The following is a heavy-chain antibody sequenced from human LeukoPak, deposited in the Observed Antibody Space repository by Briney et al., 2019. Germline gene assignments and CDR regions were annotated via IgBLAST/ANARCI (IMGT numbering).Heavy chain of an antibody. CDR3: ARAPAVLLGYCSSTSCYEDGMDV. D-gene: IGHD2-2*01. Sequence: GGSLRLSCAASGFTFSNYWMHWVRQAPGKGLVWVSRINSDGSSTSYADSVKGRFTISRDNAKNTLYLQMNSLRAEDTAVYYCARAPAVLLGYCSSTSCYEDGMDVWGQGTTVTVSS. CDR1: GFTFSNYW. J-gene: IGHJ6*02. V-gene: IGHV3-74*01. CDR2: INSDGSST.